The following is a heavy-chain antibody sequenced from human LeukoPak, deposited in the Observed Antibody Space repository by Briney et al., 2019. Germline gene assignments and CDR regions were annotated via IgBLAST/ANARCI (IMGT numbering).Heavy chain of an antibody. CDR1: GYSINNRGYS. J-gene: IGHJ4*02. CDR3: ARGGRSYFDY. CDR2: MYHSAST. V-gene: IGHV4-30-2*01. D-gene: IGHD5-12*01. Sequence: SQTLSLTCSVSGYSINNRGYSRSWIRQPPVKGLEWIGYMYHSASTYYNPSLKSRVTISLDRSKNQFSLNLSSVTAADTAVYYCARGGRSYFDYWGQGTLVTVSS.